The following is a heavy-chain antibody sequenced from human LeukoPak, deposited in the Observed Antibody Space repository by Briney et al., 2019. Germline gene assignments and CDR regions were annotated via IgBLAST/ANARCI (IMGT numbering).Heavy chain of an antibody. Sequence: SETLSLTCTVYGGSISSSSYYWGWIRQPPGKGLEWIGSIYYSGSTYYNPSLKSRVTISVDTSRNQFSLKLSSVTAADTAVYYCARTAGTRNGFDYWGQGTLVTVSS. J-gene: IGHJ4*02. CDR1: GGSISSSSYY. CDR3: ARTAGTRNGFDY. V-gene: IGHV4-39*01. D-gene: IGHD6-13*01. CDR2: IYYSGST.